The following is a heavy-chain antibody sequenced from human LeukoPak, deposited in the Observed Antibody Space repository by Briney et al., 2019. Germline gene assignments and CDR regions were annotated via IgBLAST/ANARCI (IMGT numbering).Heavy chain of an antibody. Sequence: GGSLRLYCAASGFTFSNYAMSWVRQAPGKGLEWVSAISGSGGSTYYADSVKGRFTISRDNSKNTLYLQMNSLRAEDTAVYYCAKAAYYYGSGSPDYWGQGTLVTVSS. CDR2: ISGSGGST. CDR3: AKAAYYYGSGSPDY. J-gene: IGHJ4*02. V-gene: IGHV3-23*01. D-gene: IGHD3-10*01. CDR1: GFTFSNYA.